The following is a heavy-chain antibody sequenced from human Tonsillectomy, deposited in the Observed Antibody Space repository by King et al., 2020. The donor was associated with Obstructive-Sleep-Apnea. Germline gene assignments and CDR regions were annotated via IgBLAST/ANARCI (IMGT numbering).Heavy chain of an antibody. CDR1: GFTFSTYE. D-gene: IGHD4-17*01. V-gene: IGHV3-30*04. CDR3: ATYGDYPGSSFDY. J-gene: IGHJ4*02. CDR2: ISYDGIAK. Sequence: QVQLVESGGGVVQPGRSLRLSCAASGFTFSTYEMHWVRQAPGKGLEWVAVISYDGIAKYYADSVKGRFTISRDNSKKTLSLQMNSLTTEDTAVFYCATYGDYPGSSFDYWGQGTLVTVSS.